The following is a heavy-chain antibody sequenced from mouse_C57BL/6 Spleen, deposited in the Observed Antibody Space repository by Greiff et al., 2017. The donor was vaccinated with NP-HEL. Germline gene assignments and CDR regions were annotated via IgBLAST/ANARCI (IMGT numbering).Heavy chain of an antibody. CDR3: AREAIPFAY. D-gene: IGHD1-1*01. CDR2: ISDGGSYT. J-gene: IGHJ3*01. CDR1: GFTFSSYA. Sequence: EVHLVESGGGLVKPGGSLKLSCAASGFTFSSYAMSWVRQTPEKRLEWVATISDGGSYTYYPDNVKGRFTISRDNAKNNLYLQMSHLKSEDTAMYYCAREAIPFAYWGQGTLVTVSA. V-gene: IGHV5-4*01.